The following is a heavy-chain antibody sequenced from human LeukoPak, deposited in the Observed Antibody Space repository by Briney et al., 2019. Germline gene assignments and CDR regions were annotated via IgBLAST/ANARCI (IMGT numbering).Heavy chain of an antibody. Sequence: PGGSLRLSCAASGFTFSDYYMSWIRQAPGKGLEWVSYISSSGSTIYYADSVKGRFTISRDNAKNSLYLQMNSLRAEDTAVYYCAKSSYYGASGYYREYYFDYWGQGTLVTVSS. CDR3: AKSSYYGASGYYREYYFDY. CDR1: GFTFSDYY. D-gene: IGHD3-22*01. V-gene: IGHV3-11*01. J-gene: IGHJ4*02. CDR2: ISSSGSTI.